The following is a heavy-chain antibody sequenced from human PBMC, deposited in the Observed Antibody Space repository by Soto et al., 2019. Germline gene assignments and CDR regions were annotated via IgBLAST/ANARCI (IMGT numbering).Heavy chain of an antibody. CDR2: TYPEDSQT. J-gene: IGHJ5*02. Sequence: GESLKISCKGSGYSFTSYWIGWVRQISGKGLEWMGITYPEDSQTLYSPSFQGQVTISVDKSISTVYPQWSSLKASDTATYYCARRRSFDTLLDPWGQGTQVTVSS. CDR3: ARRRSFDTLLDP. V-gene: IGHV5-51*01. D-gene: IGHD3-9*01. CDR1: GYSFTSYW.